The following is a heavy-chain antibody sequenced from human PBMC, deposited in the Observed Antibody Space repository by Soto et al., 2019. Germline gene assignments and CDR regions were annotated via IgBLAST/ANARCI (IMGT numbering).Heavy chain of an antibody. CDR2: IIPIFGTA. CDR3: ARVGDSSSSSYYYYGMDV. V-gene: IGHV1-69*01. J-gene: IGHJ6*02. D-gene: IGHD6-6*01. Sequence: QVQLVQSGAEVKKPGSSVKVSCKASGGTFSSYAISWVRQAPVQGLEWMGGIIPIFGTANYAQKFQGRVTITADESTSTAYMELSSLRSEDTAVYYCARVGDSSSSSYYYYGMDVWGQGTTVTVSS. CDR1: GGTFSSYA.